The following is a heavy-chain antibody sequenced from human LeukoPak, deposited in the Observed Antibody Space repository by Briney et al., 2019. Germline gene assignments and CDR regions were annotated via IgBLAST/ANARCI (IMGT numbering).Heavy chain of an antibody. CDR1: GYTFTGYY. Sequence: ASVKVSCKASGYTFTGYYMHWVRQAPGQGLKWMGWINPNSGGANYAQKFQDRVTMTRDTSISTAYMELSRLRSDDTAVYYCARPYYYDSSGYYNWFDPWGQGTLVTVSS. CDR2: INPNSGGA. CDR3: ARPYYYDSSGYYNWFDP. V-gene: IGHV1-2*02. J-gene: IGHJ5*02. D-gene: IGHD3-22*01.